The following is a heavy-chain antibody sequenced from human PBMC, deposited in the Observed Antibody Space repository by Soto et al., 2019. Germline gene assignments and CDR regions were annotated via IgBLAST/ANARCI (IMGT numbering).Heavy chain of an antibody. D-gene: IGHD5-12*01. V-gene: IGHV6-1*01. CDR2: TYYKSKWFN. Sequence: SQTLSRTCASSGDGVSTNSAGWNWVRQTPSRGLEWLGRTYYKSKWFNNYAVSVRSRITINPDTSQNQFSLHLDSVTPEDTAVYFCARGSWDDVSGHYYMDVWGKGTTVTVSS. J-gene: IGHJ6*03. CDR1: GDGVSTNSAG. CDR3: ARGSWDDVSGHYYMDV.